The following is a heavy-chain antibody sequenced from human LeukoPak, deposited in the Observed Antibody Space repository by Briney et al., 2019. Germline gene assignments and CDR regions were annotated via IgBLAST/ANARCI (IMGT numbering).Heavy chain of an antibody. J-gene: IGHJ6*02. Sequence: ASVKVSCKASGYTFTGFCIHWVRQAPGQGLEWVGWLNPNSGGTNYAQNFQGRVTMTRDTSISTGYMELSRLRSDDTAVYYCAKDQGLTAPPPYGLDVWGQGTTVIVTS. V-gene: IGHV1-2*02. CDR1: GYTFTGFC. CDR3: AKDQGLTAPPPYGLDV. D-gene: IGHD5-18*01. CDR2: LNPNSGGT.